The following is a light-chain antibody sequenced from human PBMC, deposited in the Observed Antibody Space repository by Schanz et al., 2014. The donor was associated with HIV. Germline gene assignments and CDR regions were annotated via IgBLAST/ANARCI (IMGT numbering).Light chain of an antibody. V-gene: IGLV2-14*01. Sequence: QSVLTQPASVSGSPGQSITISCTGTSSDVGGYNYVSWYQQHPGKAPKLMIYDVSNRPSGVSNRFSGSKSGNTASLTISGLQAADEADYYCYSYAGSRVFGGGTKLTVL. CDR3: YSYAGSRV. CDR1: SSDVGGYNY. J-gene: IGLJ3*02. CDR2: DVS.